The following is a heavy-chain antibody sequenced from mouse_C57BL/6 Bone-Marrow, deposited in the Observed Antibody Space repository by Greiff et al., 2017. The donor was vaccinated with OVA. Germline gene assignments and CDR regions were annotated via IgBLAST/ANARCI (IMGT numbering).Heavy chain of an antibody. J-gene: IGHJ2*01. D-gene: IGHD4-1*01. CDR3: APQLTGTGYYFDY. CDR2: INPNYGTT. CDR1: GYSFTDYN. V-gene: IGHV1-39*01. Sequence: VQLQQSGPELVKPGASVKISCKASGYSFTDYNMNWVKQSNGKSLEWIGEINPNYGTTSYNQKFKGKATLTVDQSSSTAYMQLNSLTSEDSAVYYCAPQLTGTGYYFDYWGQGTTLTVSS.